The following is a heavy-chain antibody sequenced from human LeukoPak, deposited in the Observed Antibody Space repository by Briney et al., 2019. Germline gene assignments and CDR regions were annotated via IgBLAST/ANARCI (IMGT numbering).Heavy chain of an antibody. V-gene: IGHV1-69*13. D-gene: IGHD6-19*01. J-gene: IGHJ6*03. CDR1: GGTFSSYA. CDR3: AIGSRDSSGRRYYYYMDV. Sequence: RASVKVSCKASGGTFSSYAISWVRQAPGQGLEWMGGIIPIFGTANYAQKFQGRVTITADESTSTAYMELSSLRSEDTAVYYCAIGSRDSSGRRYYYYMDVWGKGTTVTISS. CDR2: IIPIFGTA.